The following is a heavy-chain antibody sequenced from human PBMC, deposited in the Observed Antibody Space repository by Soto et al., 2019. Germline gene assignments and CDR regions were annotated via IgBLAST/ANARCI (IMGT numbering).Heavy chain of an antibody. V-gene: IGHV3-7*01. CDR3: GRDFIFYGENYYFVTVD. Sequence: EVHLVESGGGLVQPGGSLRLSCAVSGFTFISYWMTWVRQAPGKGLEWVANIKEDGSEKNYVDSVKGRFTISRDNAKNLLYLQMNSLRGEDTAVYFCGRDFIFYGENYYFVTVDWGQGTTVAVSS. J-gene: IGHJ6*02. CDR2: IKEDGSEK. D-gene: IGHD4-17*01. CDR1: GFTFISYW.